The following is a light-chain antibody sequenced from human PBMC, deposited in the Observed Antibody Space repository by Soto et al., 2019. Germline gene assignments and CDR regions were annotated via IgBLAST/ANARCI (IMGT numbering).Light chain of an antibody. Sequence: DIQMTQSPSTLSASVGDRVTITSRASQNIERWLAWYQQKPGKAPKLLLYDVSSLESGVPSRFSGSGSGTEFILTINGLQPDDFATYFCQQYTGTFGQGPKVDIK. J-gene: IGKJ1*01. CDR3: QQYTGT. CDR2: DVS. V-gene: IGKV1-5*01. CDR1: QNIERW.